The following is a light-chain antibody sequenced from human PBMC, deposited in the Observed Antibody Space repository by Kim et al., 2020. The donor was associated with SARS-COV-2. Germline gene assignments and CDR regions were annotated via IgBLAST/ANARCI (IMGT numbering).Light chain of an antibody. CDR3: AAWDDSLSGV. V-gene: IGLV1-47*01. Sequence: ELTQPPSASGTPGQRVTISCSGSSSNIGSNYVYWYQQLPGTAPKLLIYRNNQRPSGVPDRFSGSKSGTSASLAISRLRSEDEADYYCAAWDDSLSGVFGGGTQLTVL. CDR2: RNN. CDR1: SSNIGSNY. J-gene: IGLJ3*02.